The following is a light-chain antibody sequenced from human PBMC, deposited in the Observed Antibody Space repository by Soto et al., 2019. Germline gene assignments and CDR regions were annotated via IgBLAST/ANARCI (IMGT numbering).Light chain of an antibody. V-gene: IGKV1-5*01. CDR3: QQYNSYSLT. J-gene: IGKJ4*01. CDR1: QSLSRW. Sequence: DIPMTQSPSTLSASVGDRVTITCRASQSLSRWLAWYQQKPGKAPKLLIYDASTLRSGVPPRFSGSGSGTEFTLTISSLQPDDFATYYCQQYNSYSLTFGGGTKVEIK. CDR2: DAS.